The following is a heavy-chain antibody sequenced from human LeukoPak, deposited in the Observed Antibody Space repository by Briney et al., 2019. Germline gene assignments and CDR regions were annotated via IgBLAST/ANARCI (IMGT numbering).Heavy chain of an antibody. V-gene: IGHV3-23*01. CDR3: AILTTHSSSSQFDY. D-gene: IGHD6-6*01. CDR1: GFTFSRYA. Sequence: PGESLRLSCAASGFTFSRYAMGWVRQAPGKGLEWVSAISGSGTITYYADSVKGRFTISRDNSKDTLYLQMNSLRAEDTAIYFCAILTTHSSSSQFDYWGQGTLVTVSS. CDR2: ISGSGTIT. J-gene: IGHJ4*02.